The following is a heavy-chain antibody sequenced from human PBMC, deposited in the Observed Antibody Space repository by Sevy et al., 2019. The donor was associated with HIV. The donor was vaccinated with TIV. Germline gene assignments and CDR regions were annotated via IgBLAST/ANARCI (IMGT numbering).Heavy chain of an antibody. CDR2: IHYSGST. J-gene: IGHJ4*02. Sequence: SETLSLTCTVSGGSISSYYWSWIRQPPGKGLEWIGYIHYSGSTNYNPSLKSRVTISVDTSKNQFSLKRSSVTAADTAVYYCARGGDTAMPNPLDYWGQGTLVTVSS. CDR3: ARGGDTAMPNPLDY. V-gene: IGHV4-59*01. CDR1: GGSISSYY. D-gene: IGHD5-18*01.